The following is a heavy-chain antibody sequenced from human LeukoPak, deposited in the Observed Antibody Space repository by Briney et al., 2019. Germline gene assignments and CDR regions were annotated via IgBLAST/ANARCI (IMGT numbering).Heavy chain of an antibody. Sequence: ASVNVSCKSSGGTFSSYAMSWVRQAPGQGLEWMGGIIPIFGTANYAQKFQGRVTITTDESTSTAYMELSSLRSEDTAVYYCARESVGCSSTSCYFVGAFDIWGQGTMVTVSS. CDR3: ARESVGCSSTSCYFVGAFDI. CDR1: GGTFSSYA. V-gene: IGHV1-69*05. J-gene: IGHJ3*02. CDR2: IIPIFGTA. D-gene: IGHD2-2*01.